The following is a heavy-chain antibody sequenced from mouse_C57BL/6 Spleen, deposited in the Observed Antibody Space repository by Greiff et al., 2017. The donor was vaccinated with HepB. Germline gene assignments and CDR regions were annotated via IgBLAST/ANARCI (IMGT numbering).Heavy chain of an antibody. Sequence: QVQLQQSGAELVRPGTSVKMSCKASGYTFTNYWIGWAKQRPGHGLEWIGDIYPGGGYTNYNEKFKGKATLTADKSTSTAYMQFSSLTSEDSAIYYCARGGYYDYDEGWFAYWGQGTLVTVSA. CDR3: ARGGYYDYDEGWFAY. D-gene: IGHD2-4*01. J-gene: IGHJ3*01. V-gene: IGHV1-63*01. CDR1: GYTFTNYW. CDR2: IYPGGGYT.